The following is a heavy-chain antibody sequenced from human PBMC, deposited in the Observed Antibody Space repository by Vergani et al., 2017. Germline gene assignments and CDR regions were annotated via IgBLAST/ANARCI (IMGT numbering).Heavy chain of an antibody. V-gene: IGHV1-18*04. CDR2: ISAYNGNT. CDR3: ARDSVADSNCWYSSCYYYGMDV. D-gene: IGHD6-13*01. Sequence: QVKLVQSGTEVKRPGASVKVSCKASGYTFDTYGITWVRQAPGQGLEWMGWISAYNGNTNYAQKLQGIVTMTTDTSTSTAYMALRSLRSDDTAVYYCARDSVADSNCWYSSCYYYGMDVWGQGTTVTVSS. J-gene: IGHJ6*02. CDR1: GYTFDTYG.